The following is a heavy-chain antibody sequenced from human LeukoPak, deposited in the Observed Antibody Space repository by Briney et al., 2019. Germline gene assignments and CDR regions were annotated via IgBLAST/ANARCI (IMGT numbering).Heavy chain of an antibody. CDR1: GASMRSYY. Sequence: KPSETVSLPCTVSGASMRSYYWRGLRQSPAKELAWIGCIQHIASANDNPSLAPRVTPSLDSSKNQLSLKLNSVSAADTVVYYWSRHDDGGPKLRLDSLGQGILGTVSS. V-gene: IGHV4-59*08. J-gene: IGHJ5*01. CDR3: SRHDDGGPKLRLDS. CDR2: IQHIASA. D-gene: IGHD2-15*01.